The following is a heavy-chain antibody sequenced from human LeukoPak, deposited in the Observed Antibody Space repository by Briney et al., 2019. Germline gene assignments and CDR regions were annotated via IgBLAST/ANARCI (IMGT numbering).Heavy chain of an antibody. J-gene: IGHJ4*02. Sequence: GGSLRLSCAASGFTFDDYAMHWVRQAPGKGLEWVSGISWNSGSIGYADSVKGRFTISRDNAKNSLYLQMNSLRAEDTALYYCAKGGSSGWYEDYFDYWGQGTLVTVSS. D-gene: IGHD6-19*01. CDR1: GFTFDDYA. V-gene: IGHV3-9*01. CDR2: ISWNSGSI. CDR3: AKGGSSGWYEDYFDY.